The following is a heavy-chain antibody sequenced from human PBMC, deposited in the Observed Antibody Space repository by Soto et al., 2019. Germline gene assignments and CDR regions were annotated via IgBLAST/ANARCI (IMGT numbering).Heavy chain of an antibody. J-gene: IGHJ1*01. V-gene: IGHV3-48*03. Sequence: GGSLRLSCVAPGFTFSGYEMNWVRQAPGEGLEWVSYISSSGTTIYYADSVKGRFTISRDNAKNSLYLQMNSLRAEDTAVYYCARGRPLLQYWGQGTLVTVSS. CDR3: ARGRPLLQY. CDR1: GFTFSGYE. CDR2: ISSSGTTI.